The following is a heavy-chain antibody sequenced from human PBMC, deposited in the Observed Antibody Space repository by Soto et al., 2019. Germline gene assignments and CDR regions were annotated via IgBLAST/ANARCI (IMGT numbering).Heavy chain of an antibody. CDR2: IWYDGSNK. V-gene: IGHV3-33*01. J-gene: IGHJ6*02. CDR3: ARDLEFVDIVSTIVHQCSFSAMDV. D-gene: IGHD5-12*01. Sequence: QVQVVESGGGVVQPGRSLRLSCEASGFTFSRHGMHWVRQAPGKGLEWVAFIWYDGSNKRYSDSVKGRFTVSRDDLQNTVYLQMKNLRAEDTGVYFCARDLEFVDIVSTIVHQCSFSAMDVWGQGTTVTVSS. CDR1: GFTFSRHG.